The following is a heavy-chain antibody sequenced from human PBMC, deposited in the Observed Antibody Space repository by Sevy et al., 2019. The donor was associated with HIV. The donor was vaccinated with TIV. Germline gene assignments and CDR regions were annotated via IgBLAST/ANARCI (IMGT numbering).Heavy chain of an antibody. D-gene: IGHD3-10*01. J-gene: IGHJ4*02. V-gene: IGHV3-33*01. CDR2: IWYDGSSK. Sequence: GGSLRLSCAASGFTFSSYGMHWVRQAPGKGLEWVALIWYDGSSKYYADSVKGRFTISRDNSKNTLYLQMNSLRAEDTDVDYCASGAYYYASRTENFDYWGQGTLVTVSS. CDR3: ASGAYYYASRTENFDY. CDR1: GFTFSSYG.